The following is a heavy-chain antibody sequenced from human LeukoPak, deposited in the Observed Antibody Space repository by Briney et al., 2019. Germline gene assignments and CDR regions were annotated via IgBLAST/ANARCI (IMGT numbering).Heavy chain of an antibody. Sequence: GGSLRLSCAASGFTFSDYNMNWVRQAPGKGLEWVSALSGSGSSTYYADSVKGRFTISRDNSKNTLYLQMNSLRAEDTAVYYCARATGTTNYFDYWGQGTLVTVSS. CDR1: GFTFSDYN. J-gene: IGHJ4*02. CDR2: LSGSGSST. V-gene: IGHV3-23*01. CDR3: ARATGTTNYFDY. D-gene: IGHD1-7*01.